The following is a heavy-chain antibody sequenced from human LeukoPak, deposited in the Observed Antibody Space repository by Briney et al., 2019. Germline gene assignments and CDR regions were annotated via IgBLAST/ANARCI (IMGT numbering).Heavy chain of an antibody. V-gene: IGHV3-23*01. CDR1: GLTFNSYA. CDR2: ISGSGGST. J-gene: IGHJ4*02. CDR3: AKARRGITIFGVVPLFDY. Sequence: GSLRLSCAASGLTFNSYAMSWVRQAPGKGLEWVSAISGSGGSTYYADSVKGRFTISRDNSKNTLYLQMNSLRAEDTAVYYCAKARRGITIFGVVPLFDYWGQGTLVTVSS. D-gene: IGHD3-3*01.